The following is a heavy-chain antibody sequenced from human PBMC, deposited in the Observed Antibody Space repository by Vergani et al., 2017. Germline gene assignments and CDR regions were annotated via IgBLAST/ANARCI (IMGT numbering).Heavy chain of an antibody. Sequence: QVQLVETGGGVVQPVGSLRLYCATSGFSFNTYGAHWVRQAPGKGLEWVAFIGYDGRIKYNVDSVKGRFTISRDTSKKTLSLQMRSLRADDTAVYYCAKDGRENIDYGYFDHWGQGTLVTGSS. CDR3: AKDGRENIDYGYFDH. J-gene: IGHJ4*02. V-gene: IGHV3-30*02. CDR1: GFSFNTYG. CDR2: IGYDGRIK. D-gene: IGHD4-17*01.